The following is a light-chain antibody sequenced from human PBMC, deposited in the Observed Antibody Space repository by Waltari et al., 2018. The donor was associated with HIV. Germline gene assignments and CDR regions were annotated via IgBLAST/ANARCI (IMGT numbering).Light chain of an antibody. V-gene: IGLV3-25*03. Sequence: SYELTQPPSVSVSPGQTARIPCPGDALPKQYAYWYQQKPGQAPVLVIYKDSERPSGIPERFSGSSSGTTVTLTISGVQAEDEADYYCQSAASSATYRVFGGGTKLTVL. J-gene: IGLJ3*02. CDR3: QSAASSATYRV. CDR1: ALPKQY. CDR2: KDS.